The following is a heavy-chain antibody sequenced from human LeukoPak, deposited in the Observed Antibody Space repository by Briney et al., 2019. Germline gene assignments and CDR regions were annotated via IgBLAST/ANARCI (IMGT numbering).Heavy chain of an antibody. J-gene: IGHJ4*02. CDR1: GFTFSSYG. CDR3: ANENYYGSGSYADY. Sequence: GGSLRLSCTASGFTFSSYGMHWVRQAPGKGLEWVALISYDGSNKYYADSVKGRFTISRDNSKNTLYLQMNSLRAEDTAVYYCANENYYGSGSYADYWGQGTLVTVSS. D-gene: IGHD3-10*01. V-gene: IGHV3-30*18. CDR2: ISYDGSNK.